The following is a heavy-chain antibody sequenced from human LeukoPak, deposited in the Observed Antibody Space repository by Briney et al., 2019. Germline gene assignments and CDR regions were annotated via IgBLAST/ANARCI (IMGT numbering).Heavy chain of an antibody. CDR3: ACLYGSGGADFDY. CDR2: VSYDGNNK. CDR1: GFTLSSYA. Sequence: PGGSLRLSCAASGFTLSSYAMHWVRQAPGKGLEWVAIVSYDGNNKYYADSVKGRFTISRDNAQNSLYLQMNSLRAEDTAVYYCACLYGSGGADFDYWGQGTLVTVSS. V-gene: IGHV3-30-3*01. J-gene: IGHJ4*02. D-gene: IGHD3-10*01.